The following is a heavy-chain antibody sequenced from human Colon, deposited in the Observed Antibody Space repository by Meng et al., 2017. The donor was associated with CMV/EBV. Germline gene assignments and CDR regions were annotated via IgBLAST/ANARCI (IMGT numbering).Heavy chain of an antibody. CDR2: INEDGGEK. J-gene: IGHJ6*02. D-gene: IGHD3-3*01. CDR3: ARVEDFRSGHYGMDV. CDR1: GFSFSASW. V-gene: IGHV3-7*01. Sequence: GGSLRLSCVTSGFSFSASWMSWVRQGPGKGLEWVANINEDGGEKHHVGSVKGRFTISRDNAKNSLYLQMNGLRAEDTAVYYCARVEDFRSGHYGMDVWGQGTAVTVSS.